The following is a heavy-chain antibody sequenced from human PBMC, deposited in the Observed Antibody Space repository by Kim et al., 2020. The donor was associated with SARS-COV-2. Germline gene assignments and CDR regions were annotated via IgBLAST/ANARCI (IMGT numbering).Heavy chain of an antibody. V-gene: IGHV3-21*01. J-gene: IGHJ4*02. CDR3: ASSKRWAAAGLNDY. D-gene: IGHD6-13*01. Sequence: ADAVKGRFTISRDNAKNSLYLQMNSLRAEDTAVYYCASSKRWAAAGLNDYWGQGTLVTVSS.